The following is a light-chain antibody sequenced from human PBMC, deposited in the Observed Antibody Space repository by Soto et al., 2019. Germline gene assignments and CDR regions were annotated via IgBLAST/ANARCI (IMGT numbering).Light chain of an antibody. Sequence: QSVLTQPASVSGSPGQSITISCTGTSNDVGGYNYVSWYQQHPDKAPKLMIFEVTYRPSGVSNRFSGSKSGNTASLTISGLQAEDEADYYCSSYTSSSTHNYVFGTGTKV. CDR3: SSYTSSSTHNYV. CDR1: SNDVGGYNY. V-gene: IGLV2-14*01. J-gene: IGLJ1*01. CDR2: EVT.